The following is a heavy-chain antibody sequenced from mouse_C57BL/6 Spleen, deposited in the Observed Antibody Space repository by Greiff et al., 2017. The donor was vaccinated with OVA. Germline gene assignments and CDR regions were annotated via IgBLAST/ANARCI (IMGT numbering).Heavy chain of an antibody. CDR1: GYSITSGYY. Sequence: EVQRVESGPGLVKPSQSLSLTCSVPGYSITSGYYWNWIRQFPGNKLEWMGYISYDGSNNYNPSLKNRISITRDTSKNQFFLKLNSVTTEDTATYYCASRDYYGSSDYAMDYWGQGTSVTVSS. CDR3: ASRDYYGSSDYAMDY. J-gene: IGHJ4*01. CDR2: ISYDGSN. V-gene: IGHV3-6*01. D-gene: IGHD1-1*01.